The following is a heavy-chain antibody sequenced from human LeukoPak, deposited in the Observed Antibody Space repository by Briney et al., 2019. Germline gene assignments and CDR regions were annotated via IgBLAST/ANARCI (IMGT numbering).Heavy chain of an antibody. CDR3: ARGPRYYGSGRPNYYYYYMDV. J-gene: IGHJ6*03. V-gene: IGHV4-39*07. D-gene: IGHD3-10*01. Sequence: SETLSLTCTVSGGSISSSSYYWGWIRQPPGKGLEWIGSIYYSGSTYYNPSLKSRVTISVDTSKNQFSLKLSSVTAADTAVYYCARGPRYYGSGRPNYYYYYMDVWGKGTTVTVSS. CDR1: GGSISSSSYY. CDR2: IYYSGST.